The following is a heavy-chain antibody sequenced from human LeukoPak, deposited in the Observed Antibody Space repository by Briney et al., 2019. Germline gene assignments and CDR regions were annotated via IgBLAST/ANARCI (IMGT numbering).Heavy chain of an antibody. V-gene: IGHV4-59*01. CDR3: ARDRPGSYWYFDL. J-gene: IGHJ2*01. Sequence: SETLSLTCTVSGGSISSYYWSWIRQPPGKGLEWVGHIYYLGSTNYNPSLKSRVTISIDTSKNYFSLKLNSVITADTAVYYCARDRPGSYWYFDLWGRGTLVTVSS. D-gene: IGHD3-10*01. CDR2: IYYLGST. CDR1: GGSISSYY.